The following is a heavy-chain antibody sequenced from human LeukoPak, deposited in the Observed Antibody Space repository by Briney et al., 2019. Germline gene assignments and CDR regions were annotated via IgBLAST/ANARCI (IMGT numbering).Heavy chain of an antibody. Sequence: PSETLSLTCTVSGGSISSYYWSWIRQPPGKGLEWIGYIYYSGSTNYNPSLKSRVTISVDTFKNQFSLKLSSVTAADTAVYYCARDLGSSDAFDIWGQGTMVTVSS. V-gene: IGHV4-59*01. D-gene: IGHD6-6*01. CDR1: GGSISSYY. J-gene: IGHJ3*02. CDR2: IYYSGST. CDR3: ARDLGSSDAFDI.